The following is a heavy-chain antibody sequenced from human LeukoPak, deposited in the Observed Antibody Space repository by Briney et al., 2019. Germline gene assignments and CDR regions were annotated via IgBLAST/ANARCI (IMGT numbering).Heavy chain of an antibody. CDR1: GYTLTELS. V-gene: IGHV1-24*01. CDR2: FDPEDGET. Sequence: ASVKVSCKVSGYTLTELSMHWVRQAPGRGLEWMGGFDPEDGETIYAQKFQGRVTMTEDTSTDTAYMELSSLRSEDTAVYYCATEGITFGGVIVDGHYWGQGTLVTVSS. D-gene: IGHD3-16*02. J-gene: IGHJ4*02. CDR3: ATEGITFGGVIVDGHY.